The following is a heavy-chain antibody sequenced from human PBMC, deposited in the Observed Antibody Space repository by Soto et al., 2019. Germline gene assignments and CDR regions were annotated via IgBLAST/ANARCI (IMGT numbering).Heavy chain of an antibody. V-gene: IGHV3-73*01. D-gene: IGHD3-3*01. Sequence: EVQLVESGGGLVQPGGSLKLSCAASGFTFSGSAMHWVRQASGKGLEWVGRIRSKGNNYATAYGASLKGRFTISRDDSKNTAYLQMNSLYTEDTAVYYCSRQASDFWSGKPQYYMDVWGKGTMVTVSS. CDR3: SRQASDFWSGKPQYYMDV. CDR1: GFTFSGSA. J-gene: IGHJ6*03. CDR2: IRSKGNNYAT.